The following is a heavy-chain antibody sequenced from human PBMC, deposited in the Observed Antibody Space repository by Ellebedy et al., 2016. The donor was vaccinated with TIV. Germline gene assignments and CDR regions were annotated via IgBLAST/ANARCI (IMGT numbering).Heavy chain of an antibody. CDR3: ARGDPYCSGSACPYFDL. D-gene: IGHD2-15*01. CDR2: ISSSGTYI. CDR1: GFTFTNYA. Sequence: GESLKISCSASGFTFTNYAMNWVRQAPGKGLEWIASISSSGTYIRSTDSLKGRFTISRDNAKDSVFLHMDNLRAEDMAVYFCARGDPYCSGSACPYFDLWGRGTLVTVSS. V-gene: IGHV3-21*01. J-gene: IGHJ2*01.